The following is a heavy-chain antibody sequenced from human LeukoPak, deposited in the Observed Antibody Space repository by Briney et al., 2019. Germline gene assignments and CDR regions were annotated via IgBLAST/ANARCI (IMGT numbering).Heavy chain of an antibody. D-gene: IGHD2-2*01. V-gene: IGHV1-2*02. Sequence: ASVTVSCKASGYTFTGYYMHWVRQAPGQGLEWMGWINPNSGGTNYTQKFQGRVTMTRDTSISTAYMELSRLRSDDTAVYYCAKGAGTSNYVYYMDVWGKGTTVTVSS. J-gene: IGHJ6*03. CDR3: AKGAGTSNYVYYMDV. CDR2: INPNSGGT. CDR1: GYTFTGYY.